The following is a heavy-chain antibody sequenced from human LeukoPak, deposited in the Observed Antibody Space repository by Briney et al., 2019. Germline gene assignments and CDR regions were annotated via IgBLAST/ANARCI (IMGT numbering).Heavy chain of an antibody. D-gene: IGHD3-16*01. V-gene: IGHV4-59*12. CDR1: GGPISSYY. J-gene: IGHJ4*02. Sequence: SETLSLTCTVSGGPISSYYWSWVRQPPGKGLEWIGYISYSGSTNYNPSLKSRVTISVDTSKNQFSLKLSSVTAADTAVYYCAGVGRYGLPNWGQGTLVTVSS. CDR2: ISYSGST. CDR3: AGVGRYGLPN.